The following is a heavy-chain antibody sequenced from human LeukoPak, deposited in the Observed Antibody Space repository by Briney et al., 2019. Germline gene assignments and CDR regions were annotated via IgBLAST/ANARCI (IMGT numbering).Heavy chain of an antibody. D-gene: IGHD6-19*01. V-gene: IGHV3-7*03. CDR2: IKQDGSEK. CDR3: ARDGPYSSYDY. Sequence: PGGSLRPSCAASGFTFSSYWMSWVRQAPGKGLEWVANIKQDGSEKYYVDSVKGRFTISRDNAKNSLYLQMNSLRAEDTAVYYCARDGPYSSYDYWGQGTLVTVSS. CDR1: GFTFSSYW. J-gene: IGHJ4*02.